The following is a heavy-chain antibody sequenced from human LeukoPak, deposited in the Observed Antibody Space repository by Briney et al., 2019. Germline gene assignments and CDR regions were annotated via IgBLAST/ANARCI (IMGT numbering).Heavy chain of an antibody. CDR3: TTRIAAAHIDY. CDR2: IKSKTDGGTT. V-gene: IGHV3-15*01. D-gene: IGHD6-13*01. J-gene: IGHJ4*02. Sequence: GGSLRLSCAASGFTFSNAWMSWVRQAPGKGLEWVGRIKSKTDGGTTDYAAPVKGRFTISRDDSKNTLYLQMNSQKTEDTAVFYCTTRIAAAHIDYWGQGTLVTVSS. CDR1: GFTFSNAW.